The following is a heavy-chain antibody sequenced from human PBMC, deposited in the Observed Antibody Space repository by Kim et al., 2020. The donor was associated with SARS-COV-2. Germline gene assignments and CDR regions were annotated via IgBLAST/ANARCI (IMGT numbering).Heavy chain of an antibody. Sequence: SETLSLTCTVSGGSISSSGYLWAWIRQSPGMGLEWLASVTYSGATYYNPSLKSRGSISKDTSKNQFSLKVNSMTAADTAVYYCARYSNYEWLMIHWGQG. CDR3: ARYSNYEWLMIH. V-gene: IGHV4-39*07. CDR1: GGSISSSGYL. CDR2: VTYSGAT. D-gene: IGHD3-3*01. J-gene: IGHJ4*02.